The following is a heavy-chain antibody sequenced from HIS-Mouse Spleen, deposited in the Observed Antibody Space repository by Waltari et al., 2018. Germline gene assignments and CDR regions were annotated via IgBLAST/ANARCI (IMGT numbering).Heavy chain of an antibody. D-gene: IGHD1-26*01. CDR2: IYYSGST. CDR3: ARDPSGSNDAFDI. J-gene: IGHJ3*02. V-gene: IGHV4-30-4*01. CDR1: GGPIRRGAYY. Sequence: QVQLQESGPGLVKPSQTLSLTCTVSGGPIRRGAYYWSWIRQPPGKGLEWIGYIYYSGSTYYNPSLKSRVTISVDTSKNQFSLKLSSVTAADTAVYYCARDPSGSNDAFDIWGQGTMVTVSS.